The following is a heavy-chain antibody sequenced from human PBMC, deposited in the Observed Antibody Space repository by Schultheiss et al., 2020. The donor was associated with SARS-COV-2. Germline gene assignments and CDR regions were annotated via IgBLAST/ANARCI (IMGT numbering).Heavy chain of an antibody. V-gene: IGHV4-59*08. D-gene: IGHD3-9*01. Sequence: SETLSLTCTVSGGSISRSYWSWIRQPPGKGLEWIGNIFYSGSTNYSPSLKSRVTISVDTSKNQFSLKLSSVTAADTAVYYCARLRLTLRYLLHSTYYYRLDVWGQGTTVTVSS. CDR1: GGSISRSY. J-gene: IGHJ6*02. CDR2: IFYSGST. CDR3: ARLRLTLRYLLHSTYYYRLDV.